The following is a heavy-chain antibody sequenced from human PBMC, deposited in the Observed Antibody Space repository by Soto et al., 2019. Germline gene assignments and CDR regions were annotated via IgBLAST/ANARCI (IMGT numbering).Heavy chain of an antibody. CDR1: GFTFSTYW. D-gene: IGHD3-22*01. CDR3: ARAMYDSSGRWFDP. J-gene: IGHJ5*02. V-gene: IGHV3-74*01. CDR2: INGDGSAT. Sequence: PGGSLRLSCAASGFTFSTYWMHWVRQAPGKGLVWVSRINGDGSATNYADSVKGRFTISRDNAKNTLYLQMNSLRGEDTAVYYCARAMYDSSGRWFDPWGQGTLVTVSS.